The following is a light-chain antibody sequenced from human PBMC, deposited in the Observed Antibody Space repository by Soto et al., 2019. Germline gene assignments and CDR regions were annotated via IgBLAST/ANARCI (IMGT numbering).Light chain of an antibody. CDR3: QQRGNWPPLT. J-gene: IGKJ4*01. V-gene: IGKV3-11*01. CDR1: LNISRY. CDR2: DAS. Sequence: EVVLTQSPATLSLSPGERGTLSCRASLNISRYLAWYQQKPGQAPRLLIYDASDRAAGVPSRFRGSGSGTDFTLTISSPEAEDVAMYYCQQRGNWPPLTFGGGTKVDIK.